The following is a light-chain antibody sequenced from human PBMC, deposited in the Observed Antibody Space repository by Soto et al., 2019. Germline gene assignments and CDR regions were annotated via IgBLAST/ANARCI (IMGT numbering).Light chain of an antibody. V-gene: IGLV2-11*01. CDR1: SSDVGGYNF. CDR3: CSYAGSYTHVV. Sequence: QSALTQPRSVSGSPGQSVTISCTGTSSDVGGYNFVSWYQQHPGKAPKLMIYDVNKRPSGVPDRFSGSKSGYTASLTISGLQAEDEADYYCCSYAGSYTHVVIGGGTKLTVL. CDR2: DVN. J-gene: IGLJ2*01.